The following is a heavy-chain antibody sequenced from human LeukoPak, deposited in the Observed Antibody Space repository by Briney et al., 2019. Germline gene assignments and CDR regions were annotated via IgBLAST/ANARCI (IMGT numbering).Heavy chain of an antibody. CDR1: GLTFNNYA. CDR3: AKAHYGLPDY. Sequence: PGGSLRLSCEASGLTFNNYAMSWVRQAPGKGLEWVSAISGRGGSTYYADSVKGRFTISRDNSKNTLYLQMNSLRAEDTAVYYCAKAHYGLPDYWGQGTLVTVSS. D-gene: IGHD3-10*01. CDR2: ISGRGGST. V-gene: IGHV3-23*01. J-gene: IGHJ4*02.